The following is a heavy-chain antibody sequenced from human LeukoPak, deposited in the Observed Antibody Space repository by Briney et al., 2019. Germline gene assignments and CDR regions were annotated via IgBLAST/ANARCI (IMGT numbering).Heavy chain of an antibody. J-gene: IGHJ4*02. D-gene: IGHD6-13*01. CDR3: ARVRFSSSWYQTCSYFDY. V-gene: IGHV4-39*07. Sequence: KSSQTLSLTCTVSGGSISSGSYYWGWIRQPPGKGLEWIGSIYYSGSTYYNPSLKSRVTISVDTSKNQFSLKLSSVTAADTAVYYCARVRFSSSWYQTCSYFDYWGQGTLVTVSS. CDR1: GGSISSGSYY. CDR2: IYYSGST.